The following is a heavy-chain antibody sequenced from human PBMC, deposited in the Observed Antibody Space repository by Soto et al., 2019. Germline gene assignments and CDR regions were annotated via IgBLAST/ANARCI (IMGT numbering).Heavy chain of an antibody. CDR1: GYTFTSYD. V-gene: IGHV1-8*01. D-gene: IGHD3-22*01. Sequence: QVQLVQSGAEVKKPGASVKVSCKASGYTFTSYDINWVRQATGQGLEWMGWMNPNSGNTGYAQKFQGRVTMTRNTXIXXANMELSSLTSEDTAVYYSASDPKSNYYASSGYDIWGQGTMVTVSS. CDR3: ASDPKSNYYASSGYDI. J-gene: IGHJ3*02. CDR2: MNPNSGNT.